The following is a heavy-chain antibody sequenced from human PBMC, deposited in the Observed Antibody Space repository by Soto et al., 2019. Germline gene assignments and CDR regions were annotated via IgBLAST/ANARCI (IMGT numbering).Heavy chain of an antibody. V-gene: IGHV1-24*01. Sequence: XSVKVSFKVSGCSVSALCMRWVRQPTGKGLEWIGGFDPEEGKMIYAQNFQGRVTMTEDTSTDTAYMELNSLTSEDTAIYYCATDLGVALEPLSILYFQHWGQGTVVTVSS. CDR3: ATDLGVALEPLSILYFQH. J-gene: IGHJ1*01. CDR2: FDPEEGKM. CDR1: GCSVSALC. D-gene: IGHD3-10*01.